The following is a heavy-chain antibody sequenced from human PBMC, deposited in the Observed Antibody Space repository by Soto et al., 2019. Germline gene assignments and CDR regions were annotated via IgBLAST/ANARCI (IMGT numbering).Heavy chain of an antibody. Sequence: SETLSLTCAVSGGSISSGGYSWSWIRQPPGKGLEWIGYIYHSGSTYYNPSLKSRVTISVDRSKNQFSLKLSSVTAADTAVYYCARADYDFWSGNPTSLDYWGQGTLVTVSS. CDR3: ARADYDFWSGNPTSLDY. J-gene: IGHJ4*02. D-gene: IGHD3-3*01. CDR2: IYHSGST. V-gene: IGHV4-30-2*01. CDR1: GGSISSGGYS.